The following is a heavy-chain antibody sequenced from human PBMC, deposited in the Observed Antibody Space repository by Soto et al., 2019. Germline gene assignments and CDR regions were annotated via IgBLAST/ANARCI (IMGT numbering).Heavy chain of an antibody. V-gene: IGHV1-69*13. J-gene: IGHJ4*02. D-gene: IGHD2-2*01. CDR1: GGTCSSYA. CDR3: AREHCSSTSCPSPGHY. Sequence: SVKVSCKASGGTCSSYAISWGRQAPGQGLEWRGGIIPIVGTANYAQKFQGRVTITADESTSTAYMELSSLRAEETAVYYCAREHCSSTSCPSPGHYWGQGTLVTVSS. CDR2: IIPIVGTA.